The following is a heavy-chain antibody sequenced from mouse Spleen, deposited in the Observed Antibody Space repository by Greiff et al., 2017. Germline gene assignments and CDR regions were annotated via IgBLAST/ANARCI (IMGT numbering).Heavy chain of an antibody. CDR3: ASPLYYGNYGYAMDY. CDR1: GYTFTSYD. D-gene: IGHD2-1*01. CDR2: IYPRDGST. V-gene: IGHV1-85*01. Sequence: VQLQQSGPELVKPGASVKLSCKASGYTFTSYDINWVKQRPGQGLEWIGWIYPRDGSTKYNEKFKGKATLTVDPSSSTAYMELHSLTSEDSAVYFCASPLYYGNYGYAMDYWGQGTSVTVSS. J-gene: IGHJ4*01.